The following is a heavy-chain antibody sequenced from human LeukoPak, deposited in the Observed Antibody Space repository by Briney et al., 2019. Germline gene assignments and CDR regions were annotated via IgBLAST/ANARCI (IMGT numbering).Heavy chain of an antibody. CDR2: ISSSSSYI. J-gene: IGHJ4*02. V-gene: IGHV3-21*01. CDR1: GFTFSSYS. CDR3: AKASGWSSFFDY. D-gene: IGHD6-19*01. Sequence: GGSLRLSCAASGFTFSSYSMNWVRQAPGKGLEWVSSISSSSSYIYYADSVKGRFTISRDNSKNTLYLQMNSLRAEDTAVYYCAKASGWSSFFDYWGQGTLVTVSS.